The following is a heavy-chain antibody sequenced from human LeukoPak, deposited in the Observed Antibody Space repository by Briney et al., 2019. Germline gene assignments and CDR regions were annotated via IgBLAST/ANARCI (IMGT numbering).Heavy chain of an antibody. J-gene: IGHJ5*02. CDR1: GFTFSSYS. Sequence: GGSLRLSCAASGFTFSSYSMNWVRQAPGKGLEWVSSISSSSSYIYYADSVKGRFTISRDNDKNSLYLQMNSPSAEDTAVYYCARGVGAVAGTENWFDPWGQGTLVTVSS. D-gene: IGHD6-19*01. CDR2: ISSSSSYI. V-gene: IGHV3-21*01. CDR3: ARGVGAVAGTENWFDP.